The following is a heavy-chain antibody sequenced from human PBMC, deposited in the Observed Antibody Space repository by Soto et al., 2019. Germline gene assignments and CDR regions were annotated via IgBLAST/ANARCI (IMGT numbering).Heavy chain of an antibody. D-gene: IGHD6-13*01. V-gene: IGHV1-3*01. CDR1: GYTLTSYA. CDR3: ARDPSSKYSSSWSRPVWFDP. J-gene: IGHJ5*02. CDR2: INAGNGNT. Sequence: ASVKVSCTASGYTLTSYAIHWVRQAPGQRLEWMGWINAGNGNTKYSQKFQGRVTITRDTSASTAYMELSSLRSGDTAVYYCARDPSSKYSSSWSRPVWFDPWGQGTLVTVSS.